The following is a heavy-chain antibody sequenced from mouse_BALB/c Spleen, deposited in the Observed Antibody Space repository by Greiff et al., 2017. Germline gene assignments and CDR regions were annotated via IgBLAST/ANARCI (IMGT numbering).Heavy chain of an antibody. J-gene: IGHJ4*01. CDR3: AREPLTGYYTMDY. CDR2: IDPANGNT. V-gene: IGHV14-3*02. D-gene: IGHD4-1*01. Sequence: EVQLQQSGAELVKPGASVKLSCTASGFNIKDTYMHWVKQRPEQGLEWIGRIDPANGNTKYDPKFQGKATITADTSSNTAYLQLSSLTSEDTAVYYCAREPLTGYYTMDYWGQGTSVTVSS. CDR1: GFNIKDTY.